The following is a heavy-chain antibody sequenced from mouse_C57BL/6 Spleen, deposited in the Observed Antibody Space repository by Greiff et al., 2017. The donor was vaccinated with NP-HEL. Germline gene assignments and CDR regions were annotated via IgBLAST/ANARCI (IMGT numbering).Heavy chain of an antibody. D-gene: IGHD6-1*01. V-gene: IGHV5-17*01. Sequence: EVNLVESGGGLVKPGGSLKLSCAASGFTFSDYGMHWVRQAPEKGLEWVAYISSGSSTIYYADTVKGRFTISRDKAKNTLFLQMTSLRSEDTAMYYCARPGSGRWYLDFWGQGTTVTVSS. CDR3: ARPGSGRWYLDF. J-gene: IGHJ1*01. CDR2: ISSGSSTI. CDR1: GFTFSDYG.